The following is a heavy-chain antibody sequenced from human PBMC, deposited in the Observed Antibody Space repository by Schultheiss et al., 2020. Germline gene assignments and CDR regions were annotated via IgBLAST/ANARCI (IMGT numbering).Heavy chain of an antibody. D-gene: IGHD6-19*01. J-gene: IGHJ4*02. CDR1: GGSISSGNYY. CDR3: ARVKGIEVLAGSLEDDYFDL. Sequence: SETLSLTCTVSGGSISSGNYYWSWIRQPAGKGLEWIGNIYLSLKSRVTIALDTPKKKFSLNLNSETAADTAVYYCARVKGIEVLAGSLEDDYFDLWGQGTLVTVSS. V-gene: IGHV4-61*10. CDR2: IY.